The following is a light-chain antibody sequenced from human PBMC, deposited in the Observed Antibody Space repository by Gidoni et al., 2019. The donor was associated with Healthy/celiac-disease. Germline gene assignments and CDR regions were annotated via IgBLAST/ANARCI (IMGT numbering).Light chain of an antibody. J-gene: IGKJ1*01. CDR1: QSVSSSY. V-gene: IGKV3-20*01. CDR2: GAS. CDR3: QQYGSSPRT. Sequence: EIVLTQSPGTLSLSPGESATLSCRASQSVSSSYLAWYQQKPGQAPRLLIDGASSRATGIPDRFSGSGSGTDFTLTISRLEPEDFAVYYCQQYGSSPRTFGQGTKVEIK.